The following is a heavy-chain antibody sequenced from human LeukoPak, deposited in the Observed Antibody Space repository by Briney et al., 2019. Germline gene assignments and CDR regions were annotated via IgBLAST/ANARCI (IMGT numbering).Heavy chain of an antibody. CDR1: GGSVSSGSYY. V-gene: IGHV4-61*01. D-gene: IGHD3-22*01. Sequence: SETLSLTCTVSGGSVSSGSYYWSWIRQPPGKGLEWIGHIYYSGSTNYNPSLKGRVTISVDTSKNQFSLKLSSVTAADTAVYYCARGRYYDSSGYYPEYWGQGTLVTVSS. CDR3: ARGRYYDSSGYYPEY. J-gene: IGHJ4*02. CDR2: IYYSGST.